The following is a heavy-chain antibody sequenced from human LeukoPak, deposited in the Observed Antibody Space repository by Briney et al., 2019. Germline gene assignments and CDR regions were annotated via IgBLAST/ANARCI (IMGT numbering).Heavy chain of an antibody. V-gene: IGHV3-33*01. Sequence: GGSLGLSCARSGFTLISYGRNGVRKAPGKGLEWVAVIWYDGSNKYYADSVKGRFTISRDNSKNTLYLQMNSLRAEDTAVYYCARDPAGGTYDLWGQGTMVTVSS. CDR1: GFTLISYG. CDR2: IWYDGSNK. J-gene: IGHJ3*01. CDR3: ARDPAGGTYDL.